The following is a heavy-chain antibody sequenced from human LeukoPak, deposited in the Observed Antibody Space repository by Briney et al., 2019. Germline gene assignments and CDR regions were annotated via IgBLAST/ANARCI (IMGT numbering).Heavy chain of an antibody. Sequence: SETLSLTCNVSGYSISSGYFWGWVRPAPGKGLEWIGSIYQRATVHYNPSLKSRVTISLDTSKNHFSLNLRSMQASDTAVYYCARAFCVGECFVLHIFFDSWGQATLVSVPS. V-gene: IGHV4-38-2*02. CDR1: GYSISSGYF. D-gene: IGHD2-21*01. J-gene: IGHJ4*02. CDR3: ARAFCVGECFVLHIFFDS. CDR2: IYQRATV.